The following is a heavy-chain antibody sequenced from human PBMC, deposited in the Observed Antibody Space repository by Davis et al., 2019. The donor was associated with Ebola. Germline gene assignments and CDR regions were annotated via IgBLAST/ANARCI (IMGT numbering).Heavy chain of an antibody. CDR3: TRDLKQPRPSYYYGMDV. J-gene: IGHJ6*04. CDR2: IRSKGYGGKT. D-gene: IGHD6-6*01. CDR1: GFAFGDFA. Sequence: GGSLRLSCTASGFAFGDFAMNWVRQAPGKGLEWVGFIRSKGYGGKTEYAASVKGRFTISRDDSKGIAYLQMNSLKTEDTAVYYCTRDLKQPRPSYYYGMDVWGKGTTVTVSS. V-gene: IGHV3-49*04.